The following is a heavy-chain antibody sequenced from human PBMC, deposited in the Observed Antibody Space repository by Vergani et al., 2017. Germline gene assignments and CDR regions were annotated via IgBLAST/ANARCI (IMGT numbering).Heavy chain of an antibody. V-gene: IGHV4-30-2*01. D-gene: IGHD2-2*01. CDR3: ARVKGCSSTSCYDYNWFDP. Sequence: QLQLQESGSGLVKPSQTLSLTCAVSGGSISSGGYSWSWIRQPPGKGLEWFGYIYHSGSTYYNPSLKSRVTISVDRSKNQFSLKLSSVTAADTAVYYCARVKGCSSTSCYDYNWFDPWGQGTLVTVSS. J-gene: IGHJ5*02. CDR2: IYHSGST. CDR1: GGSISSGGYS.